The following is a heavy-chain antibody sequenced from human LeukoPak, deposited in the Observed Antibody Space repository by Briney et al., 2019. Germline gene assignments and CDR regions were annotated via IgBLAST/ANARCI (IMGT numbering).Heavy chain of an antibody. CDR2: IYNSGGT. CDR3: ASDLTVPPYNWFDP. D-gene: IGHD7-27*01. V-gene: IGHV4-4*07. CDR1: GGSIRSSH. J-gene: IGHJ5*02. Sequence: PSETLSLTCTVSGGSIRSSHWSWIRQPAGKGLEWIAIIYNSGGTNYNPSLKSRVTISRDTSKSQFSLTLTSVTAADTAVYYCASDLTVPPYNWFDPWGQGTLVTVSS.